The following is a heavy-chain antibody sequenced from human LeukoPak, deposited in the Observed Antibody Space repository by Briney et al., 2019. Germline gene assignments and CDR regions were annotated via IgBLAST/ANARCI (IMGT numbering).Heavy chain of an antibody. J-gene: IGHJ4*02. CDR1: GNYW. CDR2: VGIAADT. Sequence: PGGSLRLSCAASGNYWMHWVRQAPGKGLEWVSAVGIAADTFYPGSVKGRFTISREDAKNSLYLQMNSLRVEDTAVYYCVRQKKSHGNFDYWGQGTLVTVSS. V-gene: IGHV3-13*01. D-gene: IGHD1-26*01. CDR3: VRQKKSHGNFDY.